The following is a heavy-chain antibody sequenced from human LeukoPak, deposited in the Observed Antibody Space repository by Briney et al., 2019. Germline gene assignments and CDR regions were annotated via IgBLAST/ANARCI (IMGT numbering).Heavy chain of an antibody. CDR3: ASPHKKYGSGSYGMDV. CDR1: GGTFSSYT. Sequence: ASVKVSCKASGGTFSSYTISWVRQALGQGLEWMGRIIPILGIANYAQKFQGRVTITADKSTSTAYMELSSLRSEDTAVYYCASPHKKYGSGSYGMDVWGQGTTVTVSS. J-gene: IGHJ6*02. CDR2: IIPILGIA. V-gene: IGHV1-69*02. D-gene: IGHD3-10*01.